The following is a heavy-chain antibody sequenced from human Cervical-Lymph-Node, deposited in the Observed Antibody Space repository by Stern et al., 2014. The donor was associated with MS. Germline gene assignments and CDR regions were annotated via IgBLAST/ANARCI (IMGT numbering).Heavy chain of an antibody. CDR1: GFSLITRGVG. CDR2: IYWGDDK. J-gene: IGHJ4*02. D-gene: IGHD3-10*01. CDR3: SHTLITLDRGVPFDY. Sequence: QITLKESGPTLVKPTQTLTLTCTFSGFSLITRGVGVGWIRQPPGKALEWLALIYWGDDKRYSPSLKSRLTIAKDTSKNQVVLTMTNMDPVDTATYYCSHTLITLDRGVPFDYWGQGTLVTVSS. V-gene: IGHV2-5*02.